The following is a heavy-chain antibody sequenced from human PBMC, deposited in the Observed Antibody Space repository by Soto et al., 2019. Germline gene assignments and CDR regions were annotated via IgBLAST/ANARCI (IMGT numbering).Heavy chain of an antibody. D-gene: IGHD3-10*01. Sequence: GASVKVSCKASGYTFTSYAISWVRQAPGQGLEWMGGIIPIFGTANYAQKFQGRVTITADESTSTAYMELSSLRSEDTAVYYCATPTMVRGVIGAFDIWGQGTMVTVSS. V-gene: IGHV1-69*13. CDR3: ATPTMVRGVIGAFDI. CDR1: GYTFTSYA. CDR2: IIPIFGTA. J-gene: IGHJ3*02.